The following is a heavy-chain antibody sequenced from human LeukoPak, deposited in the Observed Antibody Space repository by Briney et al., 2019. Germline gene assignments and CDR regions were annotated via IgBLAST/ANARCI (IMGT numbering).Heavy chain of an antibody. V-gene: IGHV4-39*01. CDR3: ARYARAHAFDI. Sequence: SETLSLTCTVSGGSISSSSYYWGWIRQPPGKGLEWIGSIYYSGSTYYNPSLKSRVTISVDTSKNQFSLKLSSVTAADTAVYYCARYARAHAFDIWGQGTMVTVSS. CDR2: IYYSGST. D-gene: IGHD2-2*01. J-gene: IGHJ3*02. CDR1: GGSISSSSYY.